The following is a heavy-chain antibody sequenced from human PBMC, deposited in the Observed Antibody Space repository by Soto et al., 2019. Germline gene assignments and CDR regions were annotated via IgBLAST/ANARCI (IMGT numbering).Heavy chain of an antibody. CDR3: AREYQLLPTRPYGMDV. V-gene: IGHV1-8*01. D-gene: IGHD2-2*01. Sequence: QVQLVQSGAEVKKPGASVKVSCKASGYTFTSYDINWVRQATGQGLEWMGWMNPNSGNTGYAQKFQGRVTMTRNTSISTAYMELSSLRSEDTTVYYCAREYQLLPTRPYGMDVWGQGTTVTVSS. J-gene: IGHJ6*02. CDR1: GYTFTSYD. CDR2: MNPNSGNT.